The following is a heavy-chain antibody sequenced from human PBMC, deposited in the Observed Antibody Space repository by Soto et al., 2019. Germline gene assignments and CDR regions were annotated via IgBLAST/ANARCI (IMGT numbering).Heavy chain of an antibody. CDR2: ISSNGGST. J-gene: IGHJ4*02. Sequence: GSLRLSCSASGFTFSSYAMHWVRQAPGEGLEYVSAISSNGGSTYYADSVKGRFTISRDKSKNTLYLQMNSLRAEDTAVYYCAKNWDTTFSSSSHWGQGTLVTVSS. CDR3: AKNWDTTFSSSSH. V-gene: IGHV3-64*04. D-gene: IGHD6-6*01. CDR1: GFTFSSYA.